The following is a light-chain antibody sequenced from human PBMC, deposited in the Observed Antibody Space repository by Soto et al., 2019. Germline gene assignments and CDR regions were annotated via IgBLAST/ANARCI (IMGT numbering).Light chain of an antibody. CDR2: SNN. V-gene: IGLV1-44*01. CDR1: SSNIGSNT. CDR3: AAWDDSLNGPHYV. J-gene: IGLJ1*01. Sequence: QSVLTQPPSASGTPGQRVTISCSGSSSNIGSNTVNWYQQLPGTAPKLLIYSNNQRPSGVPDRFSGSKSGTSASLAISALQSEDEADYYCAAWDDSLNGPHYVFGTGTKVTVL.